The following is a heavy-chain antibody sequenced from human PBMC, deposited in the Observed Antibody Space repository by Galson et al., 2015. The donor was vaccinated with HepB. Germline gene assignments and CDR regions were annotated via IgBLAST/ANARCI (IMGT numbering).Heavy chain of an antibody. J-gene: IGHJ1*01. V-gene: IGHV3-23*01. D-gene: IGHD3-22*01. CDR3: GKDILSWYYYDSRGYYFHH. CDR1: GFTFSNYA. Sequence: SLRLSCAASGFTFSNYAMSWVRQAPRKGLEWVSTISGSGGSTYYADSVKGRFTISRDNSRTTLYLQMNSLRAEDTAVYYCGKDILSWYYYDSRGYYFHHWGQGTLVTVSS. CDR2: ISGSGGST.